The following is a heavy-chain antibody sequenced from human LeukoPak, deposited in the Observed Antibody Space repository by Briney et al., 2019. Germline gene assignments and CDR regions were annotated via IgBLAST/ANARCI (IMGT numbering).Heavy chain of an antibody. V-gene: IGHV4-30-4*08. CDR2: IYYSGST. CDR1: GGSISSGDYY. CDR3: ARDKLVYYDFWSGPDAFDI. D-gene: IGHD3-3*01. Sequence: SQTLSLTCTVSGGSISSGDYYWSWIRQPPGKGLEWIGYIYYSGSTYYNPSLKSRVTISVDTSKNQFSLKLSSVTAADTAVYYCARDKLVYYDFWSGPDAFDIWAKGQWSPSLQ. J-gene: IGHJ3*02.